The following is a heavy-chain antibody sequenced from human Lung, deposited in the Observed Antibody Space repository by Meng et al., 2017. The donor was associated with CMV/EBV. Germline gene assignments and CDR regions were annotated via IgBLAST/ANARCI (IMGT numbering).Heavy chain of an antibody. J-gene: IGHJ3*01. CDR2: ISWNSGSI. Sequence: SLKISCAASGFTFDDYAMHWVRQAPGKGLEWVSGISWNSGSIGYADSVKGRFTISRDNSKNTLYLQMNSLRADGTAVYYCAAEGENSGDETRDAFDLWGQGTMVTVSS. CDR1: GFTFDDYA. V-gene: IGHV3-9*01. D-gene: IGHD6-25*01. CDR3: AAEGENSGDETRDAFDL.